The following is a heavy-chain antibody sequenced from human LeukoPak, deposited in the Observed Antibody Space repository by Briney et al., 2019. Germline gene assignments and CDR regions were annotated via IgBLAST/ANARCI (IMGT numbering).Heavy chain of an antibody. D-gene: IGHD1-26*01. V-gene: IGHV1-69*13. CDR1: GGTFSSYA. J-gene: IGHJ6*03. CDR3: ARDYAATYYYYMDV. Sequence: SVKVPCKASGGTFSSYAISWVRQAPGQGLEWMGGIIPIFGTANYAQKFQGRVTITADESTSTAYMELSSLRSEDTAVYYCARDYAATYYYYMDVWGKGTTVTVSS. CDR2: IIPIFGTA.